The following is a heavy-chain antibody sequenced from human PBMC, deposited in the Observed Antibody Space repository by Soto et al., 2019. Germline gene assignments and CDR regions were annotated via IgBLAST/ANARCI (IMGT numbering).Heavy chain of an antibody. D-gene: IGHD3-10*01. Sequence: GGSLRLSCAASGFTFSSSGMSWVRQAPGKGLEWVSGINWNGGSIFYADSVKGRFTISRDNAKNSLYLQMNSLRAEDTALYYCARDPPYYYGSGSYWFDPWGQGTLVTVSS. V-gene: IGHV3-20*04. CDR3: ARDPPYYYGSGSYWFDP. J-gene: IGHJ5*02. CDR2: INWNGGSI. CDR1: GFTFSSSG.